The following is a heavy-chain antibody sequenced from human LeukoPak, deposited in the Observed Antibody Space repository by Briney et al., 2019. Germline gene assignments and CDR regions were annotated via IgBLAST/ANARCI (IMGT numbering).Heavy chain of an antibody. V-gene: IGHV3-30*04. J-gene: IGHJ4*02. CDR2: MSYDGSNK. CDR3: AREHTSGWFDY. CDR1: GFTFNSYT. Sequence: HPGRSLRLSCAASGFTFNSYTIHWVRQAPGKGLEWVAVMSYDGSNKYYADSVKGRFTISRDNSKNTLYLEMNSLRAEDTAVYYCAREHTSGWFDYWGQGTLVTVSS. D-gene: IGHD6-19*01.